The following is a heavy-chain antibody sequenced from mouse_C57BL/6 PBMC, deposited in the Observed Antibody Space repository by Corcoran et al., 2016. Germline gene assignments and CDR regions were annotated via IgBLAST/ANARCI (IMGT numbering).Heavy chain of an antibody. CDR2: INTYSGVP. CDR1: GYTFTTYG. CDR3: VPTGTEPWFAY. V-gene: IGHV9-3*01. Sequence: QIQLVQYGPELKKPGETVKISCKASGYTFTTYGMSWVKQAPGKGLKWMGWINTYSGVPTYADDFKGRFDFSLETSASTAYLQINNLKNEDTATYFCVPTGTEPWFAYWGQGTLVTVSA. D-gene: IGHD4-1*02. J-gene: IGHJ3*01.